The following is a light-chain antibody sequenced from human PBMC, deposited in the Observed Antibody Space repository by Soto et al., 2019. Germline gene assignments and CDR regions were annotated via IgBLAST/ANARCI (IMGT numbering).Light chain of an antibody. CDR3: QQYGSSPWT. Sequence: EIVLTQSPGTLSLSPGERATLSCRASQSVSSSYLAWYQQKPGQAPRLLIYGASSRATGIPDRFSGSGSGTNFTLTISRLEPEDPPVYYCQQYGSSPWTFGQGTKVEIQ. J-gene: IGKJ1*01. V-gene: IGKV3-20*01. CDR2: GAS. CDR1: QSVSSSY.